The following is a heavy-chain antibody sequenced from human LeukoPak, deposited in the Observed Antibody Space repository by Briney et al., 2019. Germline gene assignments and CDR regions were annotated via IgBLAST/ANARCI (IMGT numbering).Heavy chain of an antibody. CDR2: FDPEDGET. CDR3: ATLTGYCSGGSCYDAFDI. V-gene: IGHV1-24*01. Sequence: ASVKVSCKVSGYTLTELSMHWVRQAPGKGLERMGGFDPEDGETIYAQKFQGRVTMTEDTSTDTAYMEPSSLRSEDTAVYYCATLTGYCSGGSCYDAFDIWGQGTMVTVSS. CDR1: GYTLTELS. J-gene: IGHJ3*02. D-gene: IGHD2-15*01.